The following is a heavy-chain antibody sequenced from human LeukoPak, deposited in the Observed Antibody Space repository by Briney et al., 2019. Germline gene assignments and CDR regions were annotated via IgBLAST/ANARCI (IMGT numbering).Heavy chain of an antibody. CDR2: ISHDGII. CDR3: AKSRTKYGDSLVDY. V-gene: IGHV3-74*01. J-gene: IGHJ4*02. CDR1: GFTFSSYV. D-gene: IGHD4-17*01. Sequence: PGGFLRLSCETAGFTFSSYVMHWVRRTPGKGLVWVSRISHDGIISYADSVKGRFTISRDNAKNTLILQMNSLGSEDTAVYYCAKSRTKYGDSLVDYWGQGTLVTVSS.